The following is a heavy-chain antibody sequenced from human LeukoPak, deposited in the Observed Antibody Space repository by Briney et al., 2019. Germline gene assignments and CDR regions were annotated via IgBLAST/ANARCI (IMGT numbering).Heavy chain of an antibody. CDR3: ARDPLAGRIGYSSGWYVFNCFDY. V-gene: IGHV1-2*02. J-gene: IGHJ4*02. CDR1: GYTFTGYY. Sequence: ASVKVSCKASGYTFTGYYMHWVRQAPGQGLEWMGWINPNSGGTNYAQKFQGRVTMTRDTSISTAYMELSRLRSDDTAVYYCARDPLAGRIGYSSGWYVFNCFDYWGQGTLVTVSS. CDR2: INPNSGGT. D-gene: IGHD6-19*01.